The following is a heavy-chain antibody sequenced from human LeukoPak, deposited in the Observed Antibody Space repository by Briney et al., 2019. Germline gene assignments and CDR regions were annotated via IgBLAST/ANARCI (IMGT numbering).Heavy chain of an antibody. Sequence: SETLSLTCTVSGGSISSYYWSWIRQPPRKGLEWIGYIYYSGSTNYNPSLKSRVTISVDTSKNQFSLKLSSVTAADTAVYYYARYGAYYDIVTGRFDYRGQGTLVTVSS. V-gene: IGHV4-59*01. CDR1: GGSISSYY. CDR3: ARYGAYYDIVTGRFDY. D-gene: IGHD3-9*01. J-gene: IGHJ4*02. CDR2: IYYSGST.